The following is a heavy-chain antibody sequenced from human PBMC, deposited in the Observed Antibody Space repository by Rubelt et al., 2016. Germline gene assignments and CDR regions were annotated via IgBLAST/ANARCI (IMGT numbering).Heavy chain of an antibody. V-gene: IGHV1-3*01. CDR1: GYTFTSYA. CDR3: ARGPRGNNFDY. Sequence: QVQLVQSGAEVKKPGASVKVSCKASGYTFTSYAMHWVRQAPGQRLEWMGWINAGNGNTKYSQKFQGRVTITRDTSASTAYMERGSLRSEDTAVYYCARGPRGNNFDYWGQGTLVTVSS. CDR2: INAGNGNT. J-gene: IGHJ4*02.